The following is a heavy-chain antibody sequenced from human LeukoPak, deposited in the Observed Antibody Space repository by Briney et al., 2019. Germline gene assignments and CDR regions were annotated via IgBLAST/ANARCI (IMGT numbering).Heavy chain of an antibody. CDR1: GFTFDDYG. Sequence: PGGSLRLSCAASGFTFDDYGMTWVRQAPGKGLEWVSGINWNGASTGYAASVKGRFTISRDNAKNSLYLQMNSLRAEDTALYYCAREVGIVVVIEGVFDIWGQGTMVTVSA. J-gene: IGHJ3*02. V-gene: IGHV3-20*04. CDR3: AREVGIVVVIEGVFDI. CDR2: INWNGAST. D-gene: IGHD3-22*01.